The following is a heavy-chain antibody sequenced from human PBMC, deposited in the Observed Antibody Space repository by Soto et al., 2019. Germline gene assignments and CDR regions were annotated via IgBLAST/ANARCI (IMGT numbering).Heavy chain of an antibody. CDR1: GFTVSSYG. Sequence: GGSLRLSCAASGFTVSSYGMHWVRQAPGKGLEWVAVIWYDGSNKYYADSVKGRFTISRDNSKNTLYLQMNSLGAEDTAVYYCARDGVAYCGGDCPFDYWGQGTLVTVSS. J-gene: IGHJ4*02. CDR2: IWYDGSNK. D-gene: IGHD2-21*01. CDR3: ARDGVAYCGGDCPFDY. V-gene: IGHV3-33*01.